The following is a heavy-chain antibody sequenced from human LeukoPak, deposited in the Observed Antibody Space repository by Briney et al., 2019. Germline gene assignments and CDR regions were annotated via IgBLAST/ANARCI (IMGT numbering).Heavy chain of an antibody. CDR2: IIPILGIA. J-gene: IGHJ5*02. D-gene: IGHD6-13*01. Sequence: ASVKVSCKASGGTFSSYAISWVRQAPGQGLEWMGRIIPILGIANYAQKFQGRVTITADKSTSTAYMELSGLRSEDTAVYYCAREFTREKPGIAAAGRGIWFDPWGQGTLVTVSS. CDR1: GGTFSSYA. V-gene: IGHV1-69*04. CDR3: AREFTREKPGIAAAGRGIWFDP.